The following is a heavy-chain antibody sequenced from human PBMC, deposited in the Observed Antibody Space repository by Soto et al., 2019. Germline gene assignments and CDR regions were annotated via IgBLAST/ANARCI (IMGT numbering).Heavy chain of an antibody. J-gene: IGHJ4*02. CDR3: ARDDYYDSSGNYPARPVYN. Sequence: QVQLVQSGAAVKKPGSSVKVSCKASGGTFSSYAISWVRQAPGQGLEWMGGIIPIFGTANYAQKFQGRVTITADESTSSAYMELKSLRSEDTAVYYFARDDYYDSSGNYPARPVYNWGQGNMVTVSS. D-gene: IGHD3-22*01. CDR2: IIPIFGTA. V-gene: IGHV1-69*12. CDR1: GGTFSSYA.